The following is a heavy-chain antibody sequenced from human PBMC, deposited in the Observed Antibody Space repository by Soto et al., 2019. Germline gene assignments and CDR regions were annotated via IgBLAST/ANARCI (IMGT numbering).Heavy chain of an antibody. J-gene: IGHJ6*02. CDR2: INPNSGGT. D-gene: IGHD2-15*01. Sequence: ASVKVSCKXSGYTFTGYYMHWVRQAPGQGLEWMGWINPNSGGTNYAQKFQGRVTMTRDTSISTAYMELSRLRSDDTAVYYCARDRVAATLYYYYYYGMDVWGQGTTVTVSS. V-gene: IGHV1-2*02. CDR1: GYTFTGYY. CDR3: ARDRVAATLYYYYYYGMDV.